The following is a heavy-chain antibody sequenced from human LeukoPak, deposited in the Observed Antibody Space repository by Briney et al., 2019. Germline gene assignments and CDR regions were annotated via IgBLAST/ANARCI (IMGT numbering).Heavy chain of an antibody. J-gene: IGHJ5*02. CDR1: GFAFSNHA. V-gene: IGHV3-23*01. CDR3: ARGGAYDYGVLDA. D-gene: IGHD4/OR15-4a*01. CDR2: ISDTGKTT. Sequence: GESLILSCEASGFAFSNHAMTWVRQAPGEGLQWVSTISDTGKTTFYRDSVRGRFTISRDISNNTLYLQMDGLRADDTAVYYCARGGAYDYGVLDAWGQGTLVTVSS.